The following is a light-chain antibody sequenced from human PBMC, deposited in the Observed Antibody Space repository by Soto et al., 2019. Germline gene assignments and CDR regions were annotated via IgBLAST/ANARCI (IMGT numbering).Light chain of an antibody. CDR1: QSVSSSY. CDR3: QQYGSSVLT. J-gene: IGKJ4*01. CDR2: AAS. Sequence: EIVLTQSPGTLSLSPGERATLSCRASQSVSSSYLAWYRQKPGQTPRLLIYAASSRATGIPDRFSGSGSGTDFTLTISRLEPEDFAVYYCQQYGSSVLTFGGGTKVEIK. V-gene: IGKV3-20*01.